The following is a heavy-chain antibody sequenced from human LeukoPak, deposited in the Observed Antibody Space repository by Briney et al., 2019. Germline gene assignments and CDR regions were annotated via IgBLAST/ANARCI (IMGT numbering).Heavy chain of an antibody. J-gene: IGHJ4*02. CDR2: IRWNGGST. V-gene: IGHV3-20*04. CDR1: GFSFDDYG. D-gene: IGHD4-17*01. CDR3: ARGTLHDYGDYWGGY. Sequence: PGGSLRLSCAASGFSFDDYGMSWVRQAPGKGLEWVSGIRWNGGSTGYADSVKGRFTISRDNARNSLYLQMNSLRAEDTALYYCARGTLHDYGDYWGGYWGQGTLVTVSS.